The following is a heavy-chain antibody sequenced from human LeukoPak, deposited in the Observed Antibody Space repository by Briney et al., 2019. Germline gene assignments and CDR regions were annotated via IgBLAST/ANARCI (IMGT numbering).Heavy chain of an antibody. D-gene: IGHD3-16*02. V-gene: IGHV4-30-2*01. CDR3: ASQSRNDYVWGSYRGIPYYFDY. CDR2: IYHSGST. J-gene: IGHJ4*02. Sequence: SQTLSLTCAVSGGSISSGGYSWSWIRQPPGKGLEWIGYIYHSGSTNYNPSLKSRVTVSVDTSKNQFSLKLSSVTAADTAVYYCASQSRNDYVWGSYRGIPYYFDYWGQGTLVTVSS. CDR1: GGSISSGGYS.